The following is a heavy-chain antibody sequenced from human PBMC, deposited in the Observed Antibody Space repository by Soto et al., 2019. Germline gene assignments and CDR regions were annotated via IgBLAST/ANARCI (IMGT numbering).Heavy chain of an antibody. Sequence: QVQLVQSGAEVKKPGSSVKVSCKASGGTFSSYAINWVRQAPGQGLEWMGGIIPIFGTADYAQKFQGRVTIPADDSTSTAYMELSSLRSEDTAVYYCASRITGSPNYSYGMDVWGQGTTVTVSS. CDR1: GGTFSSYA. CDR2: IIPIFGTA. V-gene: IGHV1-69*12. D-gene: IGHD1-20*01. CDR3: ASRITGSPNYSYGMDV. J-gene: IGHJ6*02.